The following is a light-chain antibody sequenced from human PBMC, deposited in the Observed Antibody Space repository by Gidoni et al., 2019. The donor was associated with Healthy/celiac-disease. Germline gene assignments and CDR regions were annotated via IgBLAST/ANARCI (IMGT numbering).Light chain of an antibody. CDR1: QSLGTF. CDR3: QQRGRWPLT. CDR2: GAS. J-gene: IGKJ4*01. V-gene: IGKV3-11*01. Sequence: EIVLTQSPATLSLSPGERATLSCRASQSLGTFLVWYPHKPGQAPRILIYGASTRSTGVPARFSGAGSGTDFTLTIASLDPEDFAIYYCQQRGRWPLTFXGXTRVEI.